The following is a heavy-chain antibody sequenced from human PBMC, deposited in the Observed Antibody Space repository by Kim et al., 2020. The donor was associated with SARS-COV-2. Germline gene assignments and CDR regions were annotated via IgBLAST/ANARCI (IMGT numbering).Heavy chain of an antibody. V-gene: IGHV1-24*01. D-gene: IGHD3-22*01. Sequence: ASVKVSCKVSGYNLTELSMHWVRQAPGKGLEWMGGFDPEDGETIYAQKFQGRVTMTEDTSTDTAYMELSSLRSEDTAVYYCATYYYDSSGYYYSPEGFDPWGQGTLVTVSS. CDR1: GYNLTELS. CDR3: ATYYYDSSGYYYSPEGFDP. J-gene: IGHJ5*02. CDR2: FDPEDGET.